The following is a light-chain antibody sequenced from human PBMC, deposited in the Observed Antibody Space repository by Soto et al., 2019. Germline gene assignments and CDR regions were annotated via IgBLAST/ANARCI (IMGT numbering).Light chain of an antibody. CDR1: QSVSTS. CDR3: QQHKDWPLT. CDR2: AAF. V-gene: IGKV3-15*01. Sequence: EIVMTQSPATLSVSPGETVTLSCRASQSVSTSVAWYQQKPGQAPRLLISAAFTRATAVPARFSGSGSGTDFAHTISGLQSEDFAVSHCQQHKDWPLTFGGGTKVEMK. J-gene: IGKJ4*01.